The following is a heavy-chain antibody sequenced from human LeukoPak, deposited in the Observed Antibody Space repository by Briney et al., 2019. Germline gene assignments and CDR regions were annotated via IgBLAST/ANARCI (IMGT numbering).Heavy chain of an antibody. CDR1: GVSFNDYY. Sequence: PSETLSLTCAVSGVSFNDYYWSWVRQTPGKGLEWIGEINHSECTNDSPFLKSRVTLSIDTSRKQFSLNLRSVTVADTGIYYCTRMTTGHDYWGQGTLVTVSS. CDR2: INHSECT. D-gene: IGHD4-17*01. J-gene: IGHJ4*02. CDR3: TRMTTGHDY. V-gene: IGHV4-34*01.